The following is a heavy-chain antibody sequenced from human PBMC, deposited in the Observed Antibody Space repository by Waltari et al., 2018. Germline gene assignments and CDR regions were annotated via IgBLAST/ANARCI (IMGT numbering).Heavy chain of an antibody. Sequence: QVQLQESGPGLVKPSGTLSLACAVSVGSISTTNCCSWVRQSPGKGLECIGEVCHSGSNSYKPSLSIRVSISLEKSKNQFSLNLSFVNAADTAIYYCARWKLPLRNFASWGQGTLVTVSS. J-gene: IGHJ4*02. V-gene: IGHV4-4*02. D-gene: IGHD1-7*01. CDR1: VGSISTTNC. CDR2: VCHSGSN. CDR3: ARWKLPLRNFAS.